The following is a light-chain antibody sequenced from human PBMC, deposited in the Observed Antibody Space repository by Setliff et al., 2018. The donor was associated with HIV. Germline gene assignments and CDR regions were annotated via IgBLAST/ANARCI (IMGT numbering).Light chain of an antibody. CDR1: SSDVGAYKY. J-gene: IGLJ1*01. V-gene: IGLV2-14*01. CDR3: SSYSGSETLVYV. CDR2: EVT. Sequence: QSALTQPASVSGSPGQSITISCTGTSSDVGAYKYVSWYQHDPGKAPKLIIYEVTHRPSGISDRFSGFKSGNTASLTISGLQPEDEADYFCSSYSGSETLVYVFGTGTKVTVL.